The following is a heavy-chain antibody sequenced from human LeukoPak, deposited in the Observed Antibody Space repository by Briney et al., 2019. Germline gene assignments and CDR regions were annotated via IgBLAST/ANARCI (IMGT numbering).Heavy chain of an antibody. V-gene: IGHV4-39*07. J-gene: IGHJ5*02. D-gene: IGHD1-7*01. CDR1: GGSISSSSYY. CDR3: ARVTDWNYHNWFDP. Sequence: PSETLSLTCTVSGGSISSSSYYWGWIRQPPGKGLEWIGSIYYSGSTYYNPSLKRRVTISVDTSKNQFSLKLSSVTAADTAVYYCARVTDWNYHNWFDPWGQGTLVTVSS. CDR2: IYYSGST.